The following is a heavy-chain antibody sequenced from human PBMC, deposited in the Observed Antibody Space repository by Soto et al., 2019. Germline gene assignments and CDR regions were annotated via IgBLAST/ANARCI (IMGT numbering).Heavy chain of an antibody. CDR3: TKARLWGGDGYNSYYYNAMHV. CDR1: GFTFDDYA. Sequence: EMQLVESGGGLVQPGMSLRLSCAASGFTFDDYAMYWVRQVPGKGLEWVSGISWNSGRIGYADSVKGRFTISRDNAKNALYLQMNSLRPEDTALYYCTKARLWGGDGYNSYYYNAMHVWCQGTTVTVSS. J-gene: IGHJ6*02. V-gene: IGHV3-9*01. D-gene: IGHD3-16*01. CDR2: ISWNSGRI.